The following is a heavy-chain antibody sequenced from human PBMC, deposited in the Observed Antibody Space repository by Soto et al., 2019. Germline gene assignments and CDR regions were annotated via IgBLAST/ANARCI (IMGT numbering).Heavy chain of an antibody. CDR2: IYYSGST. CDR1: GGSISSYY. CDR3: ARHDLYYFDY. V-gene: IGHV4-59*08. J-gene: IGHJ4*02. Sequence: SETLSLTCTVSGGSISSYYWSWIRQPPGKGLEWIGYIYYSGSTNYNPSLKSRVTISVDTSKNQFSLKLSAVTAADTAVYYCARHDLYYFDYWGQGTLVTVSS.